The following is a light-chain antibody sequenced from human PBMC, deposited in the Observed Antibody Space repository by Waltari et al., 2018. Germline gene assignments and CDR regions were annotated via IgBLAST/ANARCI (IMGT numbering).Light chain of an antibody. Sequence: QSALTQPASVSGSPGQSITISCTGTSSGVGSYNLVSWYQQPPGKAPKPMIYEGSKRPSGVSNRFSGSKSGNTASLTISGLQAEDEADYYCCSYAGAVFGGGTKLTIL. CDR1: SSGVGSYNL. CDR2: EGS. CDR3: CSYAGAV. V-gene: IGLV2-23*01. J-gene: IGLJ3*02.